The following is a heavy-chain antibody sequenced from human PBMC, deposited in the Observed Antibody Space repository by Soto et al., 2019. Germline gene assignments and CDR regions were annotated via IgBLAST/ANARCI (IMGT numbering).Heavy chain of an antibody. CDR3: ARGYCSSTSCYTRTYYYYGMDV. Sequence: PXGTLSLNCTVSGGSISSGGYYWSWIRQHPGKGLEWIGYIYYSGSTYYNPSLKSRVTISVDTSKNQFSLKLSSVTAADTAVYYCARGYCSSTSCYTRTYYYYGMDVWGQGTTVTVSS. CDR1: GGSISSGGYY. CDR2: IYYSGST. V-gene: IGHV4-31*03. J-gene: IGHJ6*02. D-gene: IGHD2-2*02.